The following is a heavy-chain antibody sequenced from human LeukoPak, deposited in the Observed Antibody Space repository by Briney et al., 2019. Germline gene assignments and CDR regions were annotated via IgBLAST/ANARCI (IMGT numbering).Heavy chain of an antibody. J-gene: IGHJ6*02. D-gene: IGHD3-3*01. CDR2: ISGDGTIT. CDR1: GLNLDAYA. V-gene: IGHV3-43*02. CDR3: AKDTPLFCHYYGIDV. Sequence: PGGSLRLSCAASGLNLDAYAMHWVRQAPGKGLEWVSLISGDGTITYYADSVKGRFTISRDNSKNSLFLEMNSLRSEDTALYYCAKDTPLFCHYYGIDVWGQGTTVTVSS.